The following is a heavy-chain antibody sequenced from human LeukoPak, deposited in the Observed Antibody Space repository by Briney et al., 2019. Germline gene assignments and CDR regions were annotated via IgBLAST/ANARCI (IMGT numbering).Heavy chain of an antibody. V-gene: IGHV1-2*02. J-gene: IGHJ5*02. CDR3: ASLIRLKPAAISNRFDP. Sequence: GASVKVSCKASGYTFTGYYMHWVRQAPGQGLEWMGWINPNSGGTNYAQKFQGRVTMTRDTSISTAYMELSRLRSDDTAVYSCASLIRLKPAAISNRFDPWGQGTLVTISS. CDR2: INPNSGGT. CDR1: GYTFTGYY. D-gene: IGHD2-2*01.